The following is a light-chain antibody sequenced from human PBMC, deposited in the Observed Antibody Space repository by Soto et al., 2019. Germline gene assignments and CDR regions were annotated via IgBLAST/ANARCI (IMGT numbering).Light chain of an antibody. Sequence: DIQMTQSPSTLSASVGDRVTITCRASQRISTWLAWYQQRPGIAPRLLIYHASTLNSGVPSRFSGSGSWTEFTITISSLQPADFATYFCQQYFSYTFGQGTKLEIK. V-gene: IGKV1-5*01. CDR2: HAS. CDR1: QRISTW. J-gene: IGKJ2*01. CDR3: QQYFSYT.